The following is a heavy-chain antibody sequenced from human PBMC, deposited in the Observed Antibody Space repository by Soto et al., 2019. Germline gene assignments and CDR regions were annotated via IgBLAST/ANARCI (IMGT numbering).Heavy chain of an antibody. CDR2: IIPVFDSV. CDR1: RDTFTSPFSSYA. D-gene: IGHD3-16*02. Sequence: QVQLVQSGAEVKKAGSSVKVSCKASRDTFTSPFSSYATSWVRQAPGQGLEWMGSIIPVFDSVQYAQKFQARVTITADRSTATAYMELSSLTSEDTAVYYCARVWGSYRAPSGGAGFDPWGQGTLVTVSS. V-gene: IGHV1-69*06. CDR3: ARVWGSYRAPSGGAGFDP. J-gene: IGHJ5*02.